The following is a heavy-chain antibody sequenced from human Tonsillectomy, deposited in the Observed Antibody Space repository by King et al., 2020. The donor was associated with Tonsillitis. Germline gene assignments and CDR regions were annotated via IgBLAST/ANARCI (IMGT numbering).Heavy chain of an antibody. D-gene: IGHD3-22*01. CDR3: AKDLRGDSSGYPGY. V-gene: IGHV3-43*02. Sequence: EVQLVESGGGVVQPGGSLRLSCAASGFTFDDYAMHWVRQAPGKGLQWVSLISGDGGSTYYADSVKGRFTISRENSKNSLYLRMNSLRTEDTALYYCAKDLRGDSSGYPGYWGQGTLVTVSS. CDR1: GFTFDDYA. J-gene: IGHJ4*02. CDR2: ISGDGGST.